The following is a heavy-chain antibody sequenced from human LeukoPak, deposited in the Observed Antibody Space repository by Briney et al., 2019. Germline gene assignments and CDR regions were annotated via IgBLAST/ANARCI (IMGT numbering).Heavy chain of an antibody. D-gene: IGHD3-16*01. CDR1: GFNLRSYA. CDR2: ISGDGGTT. Sequence: GRSLRLSCAAWGFNLRSYAIQWVRQAPGKGPEHVSAISGDGGTTSYAQSLKGKCTISRDNSKKMAYLKLGGLKPEDMAVYYCAGGDTRLGRAFDIWGQGTMVTVSP. J-gene: IGHJ3*02. V-gene: IGHV3-64*01. CDR3: AGGDTRLGRAFDI.